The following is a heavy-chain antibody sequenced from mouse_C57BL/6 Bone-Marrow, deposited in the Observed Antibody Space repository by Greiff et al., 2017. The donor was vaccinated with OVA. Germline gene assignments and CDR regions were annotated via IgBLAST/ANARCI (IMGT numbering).Heavy chain of an antibody. CDR3: ARQRYDGYSAWFAY. CDR2: INSDGGST. Sequence: EVMLVESGGGLVQPGESLKLSCESNEYEFPSHDMSWVRKTPEKRLELVAAINSDGGSTYYPDTMERRFIISRDNTKKTLYLQMSSLRSEDTALDYCARQRYDGYSAWFAYWGQGTLVTVSA. D-gene: IGHD2-3*01. V-gene: IGHV5-2*01. CDR1: EYEFPSHD. J-gene: IGHJ3*01.